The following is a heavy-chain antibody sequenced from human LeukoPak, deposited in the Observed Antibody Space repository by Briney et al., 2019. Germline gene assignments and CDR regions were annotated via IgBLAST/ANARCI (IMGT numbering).Heavy chain of an antibody. J-gene: IGHJ4*02. CDR2: IYHSGST. D-gene: IGHD3-10*01. CDR3: ARDIWFGDSR. Sequence: PSETLSLTCAVSGYSISSGYYWGWIRQPPGKGLEWIGSIYHSGSTYYNPSLKSRVTISVDTSKNQFSLKLSSVTAADTAVYYCARDIWFGDSRWGQGTLVTVSS. CDR1: GYSISSGYY. V-gene: IGHV4-38-2*02.